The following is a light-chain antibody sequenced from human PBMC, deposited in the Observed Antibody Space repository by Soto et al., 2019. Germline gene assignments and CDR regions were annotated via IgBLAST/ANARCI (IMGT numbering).Light chain of an antibody. CDR1: QGVSGY. V-gene: IGKV1-39*01. J-gene: IGKJ2*01. CDR3: QQNYSTPPYT. CDR2: NAA. Sequence: DIQMTQSPSSLSASVGDRVTITCRASQGVSGYLHWYQVKPGKAPKLLIYNAASLQSGVPSRFSGSGYGTGFTLTISSLQPEDVAAYYCQQNYSTPPYTFGQGTKLEI.